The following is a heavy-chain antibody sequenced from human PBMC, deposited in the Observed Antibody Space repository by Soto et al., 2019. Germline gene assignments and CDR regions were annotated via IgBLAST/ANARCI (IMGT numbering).Heavy chain of an antibody. J-gene: IGHJ6*02. CDR1: GFIFDNYA. D-gene: IGHD3-22*01. V-gene: IGHV3-9*01. Sequence: EVQLVESGGGLVQPDKSLRLSCAASGFIFDNYAMHWVRQAPGKGLEWVSGITWNSGNVGYADSVKGRFTISRDNAENSLYLQMNSLTPEDTAEYYCAKDTGDSSGYYYYYYYGMDVWGQGTTVTVSS. CDR3: AKDTGDSSGYYYYYYYGMDV. CDR2: ITWNSGNV.